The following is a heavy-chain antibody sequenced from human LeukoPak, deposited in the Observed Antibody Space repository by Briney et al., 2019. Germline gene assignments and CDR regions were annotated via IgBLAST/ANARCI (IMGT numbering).Heavy chain of an antibody. CDR1: GGSISSSSYY. CDR3: ARRRLGYGENLSGSYFDY. D-gene: IGHD5-12*01. J-gene: IGHJ4*02. Sequence: SETLFLTCTVSGGSISSSSYYWGWIRQPPGEGLEWIGNIYYSGSTNYNPSLKSRVTISVDTSKNQFSLKLSSVTAADTAVYYCARRRLGYGENLSGSYFDYWGQGTLVTVSS. CDR2: IYYSGST. V-gene: IGHV4-39*07.